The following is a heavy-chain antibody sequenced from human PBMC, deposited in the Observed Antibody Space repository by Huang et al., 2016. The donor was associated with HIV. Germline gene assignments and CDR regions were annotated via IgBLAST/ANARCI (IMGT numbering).Heavy chain of an antibody. CDR1: GGSVSGYY. Sequence: QVQLQQWGAGVLKPSETVSLTCGVNGGSVSGYYWNWIRQPPGKGLEWMGEINDSGYGHYNSALKSRVSISVAASKNQVALKVTSVTAADSAVYYCARVKWFQARSWNFDLWGRGTLVTVSS. J-gene: IGHJ2*01. CDR2: INDSGYG. D-gene: IGHD3-22*01. CDR3: ARVKWFQARSWNFDL. V-gene: IGHV4-34*02.